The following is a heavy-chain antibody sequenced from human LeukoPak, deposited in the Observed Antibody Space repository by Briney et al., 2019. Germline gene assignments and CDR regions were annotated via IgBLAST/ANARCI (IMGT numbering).Heavy chain of an antibody. J-gene: IGHJ4*02. CDR1: GFTFISYG. Sequence: GGSLRLSCAASGFTFISYGMSWVRQAPGKGLEWVSAISGSGGSTYYADSVKGRFTISRDNSKNTLYLQMNSLRAEDTAVYYCATEDIVVVVAAATLDYWGQGTLVTVSS. V-gene: IGHV3-23*01. CDR3: ATEDIVVVVAAATLDY. CDR2: ISGSGGST. D-gene: IGHD2-15*01.